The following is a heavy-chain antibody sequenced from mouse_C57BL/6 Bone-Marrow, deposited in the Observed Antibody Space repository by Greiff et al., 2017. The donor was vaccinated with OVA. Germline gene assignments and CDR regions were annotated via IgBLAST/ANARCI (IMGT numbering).Heavy chain of an antibody. Sequence: VQLQQPGAELVMPGASVKLSCKASGYTFTSYWMHWVKQRPGQGLEWIGEIDPSDSYTNYNQKFKGKSTLTVDKSSSTAYMQLSSLTSEDSAVYYCARERPPTVVATSGGYFDDWGQGTTLTVSS. CDR2: IDPSDSYT. V-gene: IGHV1-69*01. J-gene: IGHJ2*01. CDR1: GYTFTSYW. D-gene: IGHD1-1*01. CDR3: ARERPPTVVATSGGYFDD.